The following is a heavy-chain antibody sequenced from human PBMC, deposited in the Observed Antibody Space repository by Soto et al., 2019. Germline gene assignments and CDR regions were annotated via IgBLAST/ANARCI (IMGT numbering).Heavy chain of an antibody. D-gene: IGHD3-3*01. CDR2: ISGYNGNT. J-gene: IGHJ6*02. CDR1: GYTFTSYG. CDR3: ARDGNYDFWCGYWSHLGYYCMDV. Sequence: QVQLVQSGAEVKKPGASVKVSCKASGYTFTSYGISWVRQAPGQGLEWMGWISGYNGNTNYAQKLQGRVTMTTDTSMSTAYMELRSLSSDDTAVYYCARDGNYDFWCGYWSHLGYYCMDVWGQGTTVTVSS. V-gene: IGHV1-18*04.